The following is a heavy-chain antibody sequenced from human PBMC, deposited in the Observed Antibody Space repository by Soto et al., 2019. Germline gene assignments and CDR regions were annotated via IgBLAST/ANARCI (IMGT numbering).Heavy chain of an antibody. CDR3: ARVAYYYGAGSYRGTDHVDY. D-gene: IGHD3-10*01. CDR2: ISSTSNTI. CDR1: GFTFSSDS. J-gene: IGHJ4*02. Sequence: VQLVESGGDLVQPGGSLRLSCEASGFTFSSDSMSWVRQAPGKGLEWVSYISSTSNTIYYADSVMGRFTDSRDNANNSLSLQMSSRRAEDTAVYYCARVAYYYGAGSYRGTDHVDYWGQGTLVTVSS. V-gene: IGHV3-48*01.